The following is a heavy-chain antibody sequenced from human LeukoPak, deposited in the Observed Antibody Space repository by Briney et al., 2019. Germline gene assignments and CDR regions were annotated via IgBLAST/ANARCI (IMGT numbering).Heavy chain of an antibody. V-gene: IGHV4-30-4*08. CDR1: GGSISSGDYY. J-gene: IGHJ3*02. D-gene: IGHD5-18*01. Sequence: SQTLSLTCTVSGGSISSGDYYWSWIRQPPGKGLEWIGYIYYSGSTYYNPSLKSRVTISVDTSKNQFSLKLSSVTAADTAVYYCARFRGWIRGLIDIWGQGTMVTVSS. CDR3: ARFRGWIRGLIDI. CDR2: IYYSGST.